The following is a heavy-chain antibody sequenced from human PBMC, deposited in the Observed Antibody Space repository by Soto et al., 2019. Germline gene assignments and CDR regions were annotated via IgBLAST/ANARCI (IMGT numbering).Heavy chain of an antibody. D-gene: IGHD5-18*01. CDR2: FYYSGST. CDR1: GGSISSYY. Sequence: SETLSLTCTDSGGSISSYYWSWIRQPPRKGLEWIGYFYYSGSTNYNPSLKSRVTISVDTSKNQFSLKLSSVTAADTAVYYCTGGPAMVYWYFDLWGRGTLVTVSS. CDR3: TGGPAMVYWYFDL. V-gene: IGHV4-59*01. J-gene: IGHJ2*01.